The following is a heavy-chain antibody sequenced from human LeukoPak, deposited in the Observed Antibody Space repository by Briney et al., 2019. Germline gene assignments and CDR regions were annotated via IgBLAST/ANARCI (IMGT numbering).Heavy chain of an antibody. CDR3: ASTYYFDYSGYFPFDY. Sequence: PGGSLKLSCSASGFSFSNNAMHWVRQAPGKGLEYVSGISSNGGTTYYPDAVKGRFTIFRDHSKNKLYLQMSGLRADDTAVYYFASTYYFDYSGYFPFDYWGQGTLDTVSS. CDR1: GFSFSNNA. J-gene: IGHJ4*02. V-gene: IGHV3-64D*09. CDR2: ISSNGGTT. D-gene: IGHD3-22*01.